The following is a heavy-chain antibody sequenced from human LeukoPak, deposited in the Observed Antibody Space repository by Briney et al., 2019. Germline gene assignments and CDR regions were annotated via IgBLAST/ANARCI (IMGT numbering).Heavy chain of an antibody. J-gene: IGHJ4*02. V-gene: IGHV4-39*07. CDR3: ARERTTVVTKYFDY. Sequence: SETLSLTCIVSGGSLSRSTYYWGWIRQPPGKGLAWVGSIYYSGTTYYDPSLKSRVTISVDTSKNQFSLKLSSVTAADTAVYYCARERTTVVTKYFDYWGQGTLVTVSS. CDR1: GGSLSRSTYY. D-gene: IGHD4-23*01. CDR2: IYYSGTT.